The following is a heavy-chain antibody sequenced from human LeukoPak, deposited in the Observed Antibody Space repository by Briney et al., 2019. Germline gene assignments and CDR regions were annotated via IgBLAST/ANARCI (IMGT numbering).Heavy chain of an antibody. J-gene: IGHJ4*02. V-gene: IGHV4-31*03. CDR1: GGSISSGAYY. D-gene: IGHD5-18*01. CDR2: IYYSRST. CDR3: ARDSGYTYGPFDY. Sequence: SETLSLTCTVSGGSISSGAYYWSWIRQHPGKGLEWIGFIYYSRSTYYNPSLKSRVTISVDTSKNQFSLRLSSVTAADTALYYCARDSGYTYGPFDYWGQGTLVTVSS.